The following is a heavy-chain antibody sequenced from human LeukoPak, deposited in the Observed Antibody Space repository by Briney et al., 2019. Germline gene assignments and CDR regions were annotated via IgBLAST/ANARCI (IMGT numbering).Heavy chain of an antibody. CDR3: AREAADTYSGYDY. CDR2: INPNSGGT. CDR1: GYTFTGYY. V-gene: IGHV1-2*04. Sequence: ASVKVSCKASGYTFTGYYMHWVRQAPGQGLEWMGWINPNSGGTNYAQKFQGWVTTTRDTSISTAYMELSRLRSDDTAVYYCAREAADTYSGYDYWGQGTLVTVSS. J-gene: IGHJ4*02. D-gene: IGHD5-12*01.